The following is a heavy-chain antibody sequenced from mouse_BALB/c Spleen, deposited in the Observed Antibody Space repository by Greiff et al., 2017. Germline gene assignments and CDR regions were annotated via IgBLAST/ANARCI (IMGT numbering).Heavy chain of an antibody. D-gene: IGHD2-4*01. CDR2: ISTYYGDA. Sequence: QVQLQQSGAELVRPGVSVKISCKGSGYTFTDYAMHWVKQSHAKSLEWIGVISTYYGDASYNQKFKGKATMTVDKSSSTAYMELARLTSEDSAIYYCARDYDYDGPFAYWGQGTLVTVSA. CDR3: ARDYDYDGPFAY. J-gene: IGHJ3*01. CDR1: GYTFTDYA. V-gene: IGHV1S137*01.